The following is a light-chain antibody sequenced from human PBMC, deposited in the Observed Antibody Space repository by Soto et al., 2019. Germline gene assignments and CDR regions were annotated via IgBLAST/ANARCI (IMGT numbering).Light chain of an antibody. Sequence: EIVMTQSPATLSVSPGERATLSCRASQSVSSKLVWYQQKPGQAPRPLIFGASTRATGFPARFSGSGSGTEFTLTISSLQPDDFATYYCQQYNSYSPGGTFGQGTKVDIK. CDR1: QSVSSK. CDR2: GAS. V-gene: IGKV3-15*01. CDR3: QQYNSYSPGGT. J-gene: IGKJ1*01.